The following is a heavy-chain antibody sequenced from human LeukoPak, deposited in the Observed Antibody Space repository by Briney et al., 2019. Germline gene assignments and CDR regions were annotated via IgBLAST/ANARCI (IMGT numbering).Heavy chain of an antibody. CDR2: ISDDSSKT. J-gene: IGHJ4*02. V-gene: IGHV3-23*01. Sequence: PGGSLRLSCAASVYTFSNYAIGWVRHAPGKGLECVSAISDDSSKTSYADSVKGRFTISRDYSKNTLYLQMNSLRAEDTAIYYCAKEGPDYGDYRSGDYFDFWGQGALVTVSS. CDR1: VYTFSNYA. CDR3: AKEGPDYGDYRSGDYFDF. D-gene: IGHD4-17*01.